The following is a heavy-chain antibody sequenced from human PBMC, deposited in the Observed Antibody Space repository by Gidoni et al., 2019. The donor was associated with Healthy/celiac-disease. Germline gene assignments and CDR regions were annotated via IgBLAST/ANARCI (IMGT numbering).Heavy chain of an antibody. J-gene: IGHJ5*02. CDR3: ARSGSSSSGQNWFDP. V-gene: IGHV1-46*01. D-gene: IGHD6-6*01. Sequence: QVQLVQSGAEVKKPGASVQVSCKASGYTFTSYYMHWVRQAPGQGLEWMGIINPSGGSTSYAQKFQGRVTMTRDTSTSTVYMELSSLRSEDTAVYYCARSGSSSSGQNWFDPWGQGTLVTVSS. CDR2: INPSGGST. CDR1: GYTFTSYY.